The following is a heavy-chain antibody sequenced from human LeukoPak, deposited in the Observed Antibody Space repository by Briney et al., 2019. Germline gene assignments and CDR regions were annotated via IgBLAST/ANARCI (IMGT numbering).Heavy chain of an antibody. CDR1: GDSVSTYY. V-gene: IGHV4-59*02. CDR3: ARGGCSGGSCYRFFDS. CDR2: IHYSGDT. D-gene: IGHD2-15*01. Sequence: SETLSLTCTVSGDSVSTYYWNWIRQPPGEGLEWIGYIHYSGDTKHSPSFTSRVTISGDTSKNQFSLKLSSVTAADTAVYYCARGGCSGGSCYRFFDSWGQGTLVTVSS. J-gene: IGHJ4*02.